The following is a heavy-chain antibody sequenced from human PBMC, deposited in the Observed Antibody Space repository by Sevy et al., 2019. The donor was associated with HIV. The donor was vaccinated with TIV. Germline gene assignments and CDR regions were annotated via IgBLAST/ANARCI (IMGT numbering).Heavy chain of an antibody. V-gene: IGHV1-69*13. Sequence: ASVNVSCKASRDTFNTYAIVWVRQAPGQGLEWMGGIVPKFGSANYAQKFEGKVTMTADESTTTAHMELSSLRSEDTAVYYCARRGITSFGVLTFDIWGQGTTVTVSS. CDR3: ARRGITSFGVLTFDI. CDR1: RDTFNTYA. CDR2: IVPKFGSA. D-gene: IGHD3-3*01. J-gene: IGHJ3*02.